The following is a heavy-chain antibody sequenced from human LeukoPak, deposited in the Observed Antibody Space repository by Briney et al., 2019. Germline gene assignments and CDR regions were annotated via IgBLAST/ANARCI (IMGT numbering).Heavy chain of an antibody. CDR3: AKESRIVVLPAATKGAFDI. CDR1: GFTFSTYG. J-gene: IGHJ3*02. Sequence: PGGSLRLSCAASGFTFSTYGMHWVRQAPGKGLKGVAFIQYDGSNKNYADSVKGRFTISRDNSKNTLYLQMNSLRADDTAVYYCAKESRIVVLPAATKGAFDIWGQGTMVTVSS. D-gene: IGHD2-2*01. CDR2: IQYDGSNK. V-gene: IGHV3-30*02.